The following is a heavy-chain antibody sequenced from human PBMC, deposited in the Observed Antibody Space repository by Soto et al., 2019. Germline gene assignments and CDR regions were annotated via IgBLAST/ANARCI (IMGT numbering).Heavy chain of an antibody. Sequence: PGESLKISCKGSGYSFTSYWISWVRQMPGKGLEWMGRIDPSDSYTNYSPSFQGHVAISADKSISTAYLQWSSLKASDTAMYYCAILYGDASMRAFDIWGQGTMVTVSS. V-gene: IGHV5-10-1*01. CDR2: IDPSDSYT. D-gene: IGHD4-17*01. CDR3: AILYGDASMRAFDI. J-gene: IGHJ3*02. CDR1: GYSFTSYW.